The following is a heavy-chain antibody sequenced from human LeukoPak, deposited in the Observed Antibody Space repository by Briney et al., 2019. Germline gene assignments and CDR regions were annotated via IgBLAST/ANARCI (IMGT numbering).Heavy chain of an antibody. Sequence: GGSLRLSCVASGFTFTNYAMSWVRQAPGKGLEWVSSLVGSAGTTSHADSVKGRFTISRDNSKNTLYLQMNSLKAEDTAVYYCAKDDDSSVYYYPDYWGQGSLVTVSS. J-gene: IGHJ4*02. D-gene: IGHD3-22*01. CDR3: AKDDDSSVYYYPDY. CDR1: GFTFTNYA. V-gene: IGHV3-23*01. CDR2: LVGSAGTT.